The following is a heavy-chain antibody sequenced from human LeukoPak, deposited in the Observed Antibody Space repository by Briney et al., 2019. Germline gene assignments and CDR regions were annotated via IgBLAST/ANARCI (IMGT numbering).Heavy chain of an antibody. D-gene: IGHD6-19*01. Sequence: ASVKVSCKASGGTFSSCAISWVRQAPGQRLEWMGWINAGNGNTKYSQKFQGRVTITRDTSASTAYMELSSLRSEDTAVYYCARGDQYSSGWYLSWFDPWGQGTLVTVSS. J-gene: IGHJ5*02. V-gene: IGHV1-3*01. CDR1: GGTFSSCA. CDR3: ARGDQYSSGWYLSWFDP. CDR2: INAGNGNT.